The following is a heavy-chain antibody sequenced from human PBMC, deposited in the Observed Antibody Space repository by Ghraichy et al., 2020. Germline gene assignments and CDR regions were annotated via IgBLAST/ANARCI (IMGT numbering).Heavy chain of an antibody. CDR3: AKDLTQRAVAVPFDY. J-gene: IGHJ4*02. CDR2: ISYDGSNK. V-gene: IGHV3-30*18. D-gene: IGHD6-19*01. Sequence: GGSLRLSCAASGFTFSSYGMHWVRQAPGKGLEWVAVISYDGSNKYYADSVKGRFTISRDNSKNTLYLQMNSLRAEDTAVYYCAKDLTQRAVAVPFDYWGQGTLVTVSS. CDR1: GFTFSSYG.